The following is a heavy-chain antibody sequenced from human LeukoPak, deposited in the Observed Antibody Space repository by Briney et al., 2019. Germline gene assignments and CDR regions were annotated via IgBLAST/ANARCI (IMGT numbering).Heavy chain of an antibody. D-gene: IGHD3-10*01. CDR2: ISAYNGNT. CDR3: ARGGGKKAGNYYYYGMDV. J-gene: IGHJ6*02. CDR1: GYTFTSYG. Sequence: ASVKVSCKASGYTFTSYGISWVRQAPGQGLEWMGWISAYNGNTTYAQKLQGRVTMTRDTSISTAYMELSRLRSDDTAVYYCARGGGKKAGNYYYYGMDVWGQGTTVTVSS. V-gene: IGHV1-18*01.